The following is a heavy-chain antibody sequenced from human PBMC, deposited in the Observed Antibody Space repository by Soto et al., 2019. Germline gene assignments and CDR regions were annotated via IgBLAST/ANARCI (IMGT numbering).Heavy chain of an antibody. CDR1: GYTFTSYA. CDR3: ARGPGGPDGPGDY. Sequence: QVQLVQSGAEVKKPGASVKVSCKASGYTFTSYAMHWVRQAPGQRLEWMGWINAGNGNTKYSQKFQGRVTITRATSASTAYMELSNLRSEDTAVYYCARGPGGPDGPGDYWGQGTLVTVSS. V-gene: IGHV1-3*01. CDR2: INAGNGNT. D-gene: IGHD2-15*01. J-gene: IGHJ4*02.